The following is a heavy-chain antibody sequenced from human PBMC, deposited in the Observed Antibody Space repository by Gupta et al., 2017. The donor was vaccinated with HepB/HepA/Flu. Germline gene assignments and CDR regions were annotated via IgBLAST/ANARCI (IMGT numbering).Heavy chain of an antibody. J-gene: IGHJ4*02. Sequence: EVQLVESGGGLVQPGGSLRLSCAASGLTFSSYDMNWVSQAPGKGLEWVAYISSSGSTIYYDDSGKGRVTISRDKAKNALDLQMNSLRAEDTDVYDCERGDYVLGSDRHTSYFDYWGQGTLVTVSS. CDR1: GLTFSSYD. CDR2: ISSSGSTI. V-gene: IGHV3-48*03. CDR3: ERGDYVLGSDRHTSYFDY. D-gene: IGHD3-16*02.